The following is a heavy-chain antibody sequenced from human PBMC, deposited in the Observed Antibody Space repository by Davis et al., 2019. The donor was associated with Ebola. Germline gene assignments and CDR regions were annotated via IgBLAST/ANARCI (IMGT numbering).Heavy chain of an antibody. CDR3: ARDRPAAIRSVNWFDP. Sequence: ASVKVSCKASGYTFTGHYMHWVRQAPGQGLEWMGWINPNSGGTNYAQKFQGRVTMTRDTSISTAYMELGRLRSDDTAVYYCARDRPAAIRSVNWFDPWGQGTLVTVSS. CDR2: INPNSGGT. CDR1: GYTFTGHY. D-gene: IGHD2-2*02. V-gene: IGHV1-2*02. J-gene: IGHJ5*02.